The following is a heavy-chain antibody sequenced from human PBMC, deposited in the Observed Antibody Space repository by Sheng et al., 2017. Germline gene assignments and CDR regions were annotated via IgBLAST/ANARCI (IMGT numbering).Heavy chain of an antibody. D-gene: IGHD1-26*01. J-gene: IGHJ5*02. V-gene: IGHV1-2*02. CDR3: ARDHSGSFLNWFDP. CDR2: INPNSGDT. CDR1: GYTFTGYY. Sequence: QVQLVQSGAEVKKPGASVKVSCKASGYTFTGYYMHWVRQAPGQGLEWMGWINPNSGDTHYAQKFQGRVTMTRDMSVTTAYMELSRLTSDDTAIYYCARDHSGSFLNWFDPWAREPWSPSPQ.